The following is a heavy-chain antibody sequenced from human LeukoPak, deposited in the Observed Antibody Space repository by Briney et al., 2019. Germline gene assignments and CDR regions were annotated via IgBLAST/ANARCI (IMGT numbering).Heavy chain of an antibody. V-gene: IGHV5-51*01. J-gene: IGHJ4*02. CDR1: GYSFTSYW. D-gene: IGHD5-24*01. CDR2: IYPGDSDT. CDR3: ARGRRDGDNSQYYFDY. Sequence: GESLKISCKGSGYSFTSYWIGWVRQMPGKGLEWMGIIYPGDSDTRYSPSFQGQVTISADKSISTAYLQWSSLKASDTAMYYCARGRRDGDNSQYYFDYWGQGTLVTVSS.